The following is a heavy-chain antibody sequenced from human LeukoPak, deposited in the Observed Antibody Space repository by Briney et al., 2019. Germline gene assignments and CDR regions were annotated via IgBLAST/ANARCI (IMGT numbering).Heavy chain of an antibody. CDR2: VYYSGSA. D-gene: IGHD6-6*01. CDR1: GGSISSYY. CDR3: ARVTYTIAARYYYYMDV. J-gene: IGHJ6*03. Sequence: SETLSLTCTVSGGSISSYYWSWFRQPPGKGLEWIGYVYYSGSANYNPSLKSRVTISVDTSKNQFSLKLSSVTAADTAVYYCARVTYTIAARYYYYMDVWGKGTTVTVS. V-gene: IGHV4-59*01.